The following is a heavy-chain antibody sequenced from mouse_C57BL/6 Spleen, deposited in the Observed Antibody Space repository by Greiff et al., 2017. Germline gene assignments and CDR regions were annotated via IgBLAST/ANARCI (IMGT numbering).Heavy chain of an antibody. CDR1: GFTFTSYW. CDR3: AIGSNSWFAC. D-gene: IGHD2-5*01. Sequence: QVQLQQPGAELVMPGASVKLSCKASGFTFTSYWMHWVKQRPGQGLEWIGEIDPADSYTNYNQKFKGKSTLTVDKSSSTAYMQLSSLTSEDTAVYYCAIGSNSWFACWGQMTLVTVSA. CDR2: IDPADSYT. J-gene: IGHJ3*01. V-gene: IGHV1-69*01.